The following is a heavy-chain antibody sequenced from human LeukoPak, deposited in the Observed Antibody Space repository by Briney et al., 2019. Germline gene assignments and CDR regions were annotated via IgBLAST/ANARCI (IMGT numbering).Heavy chain of an antibody. CDR3: ARYCSGTGCHGPFDS. Sequence: PSETLSLTCSVSGGSIRSGDHYWSWIRQPPGKGLEWIGYIYFSGSTYYNPSLKSRVTISVDTSPSQFSLKLSSVTAADTAIYYCARYCSGTGCHGPFDSWGPGTLVTVSS. J-gene: IGHJ4*02. CDR2: IYFSGST. V-gene: IGHV4-30-4*01. CDR1: GGSIRSGDHY. D-gene: IGHD2-2*01.